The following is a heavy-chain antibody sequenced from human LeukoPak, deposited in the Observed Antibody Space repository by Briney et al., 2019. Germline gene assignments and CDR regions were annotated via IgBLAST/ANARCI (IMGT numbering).Heavy chain of an antibody. CDR1: GFSFDRDE. CDR2: VSANGATT. J-gene: IGHJ1*01. CDR3: AIGGEGSGTYFGH. Sequence: PGGSLSLSCAASGFSFDRDEMNWVRRAPGRGLEWISYVSANGATTYYAESVRGRFSISRDNAKTSLSLQMNSLRVEDTAVYYCAIGGEGSGTYFGHWGQGTLVTVFS. V-gene: IGHV3-48*03. D-gene: IGHD1-26*01.